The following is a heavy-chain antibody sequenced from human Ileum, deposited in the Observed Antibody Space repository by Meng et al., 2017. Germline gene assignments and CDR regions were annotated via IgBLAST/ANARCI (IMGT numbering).Heavy chain of an antibody. CDR3: ATNKNKKIDY. V-gene: IGHV4-4*02. Sequence: LPGSGQGLVEPSWTLSLTCFVSGDSISSSNWWNWVRQPPGKGLEWIGEIFHTGSTNYNPSLKSRVTISADKSKNQFSLNLSSVTAADTAVYYCATNKNKKIDYWGQGTLVTVSS. J-gene: IGHJ4*02. D-gene: IGHD2/OR15-2a*01. CDR2: IFHTGST. CDR1: GDSISSSNW.